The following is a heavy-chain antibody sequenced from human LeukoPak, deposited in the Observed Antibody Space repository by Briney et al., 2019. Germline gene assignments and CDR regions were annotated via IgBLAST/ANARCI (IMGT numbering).Heavy chain of an antibody. V-gene: IGHV3-23*01. J-gene: IGHJ6*02. Sequence: GGSLRLSCAASGFTFSTSAMSWVRQAPGKGLEWVSAISGSGGSTYYADSVKGRFTVSRDNSKNTLYQQMNSLRAEDTAVFYCAKECSGGSCYSNSQYYYYGMDVWGQGTTVTVSS. D-gene: IGHD2-15*01. CDR3: AKECSGGSCYSNSQYYYYGMDV. CDR1: GFTFSTSA. CDR2: ISGSGGST.